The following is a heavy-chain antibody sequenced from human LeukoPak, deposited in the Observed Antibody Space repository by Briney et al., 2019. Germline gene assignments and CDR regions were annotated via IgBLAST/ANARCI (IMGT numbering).Heavy chain of an antibody. CDR3: ARGGSLVRGAIRYYYGMDV. CDR1: GYTIINYG. V-gene: IGHV1-18*01. CDR2: ISAYNGNT. J-gene: IGHJ6*02. Sequence: ASVKVSCKASGYTIINYGISWVRQAPGQGLEWMGWISAYNGNTKYAQKLQGRVTMTTDTSTSTAYMELRSLKSDDTAVYYCARGGSLVRGAIRYYYGMDVWGQGTTVTVSS. D-gene: IGHD3-10*01.